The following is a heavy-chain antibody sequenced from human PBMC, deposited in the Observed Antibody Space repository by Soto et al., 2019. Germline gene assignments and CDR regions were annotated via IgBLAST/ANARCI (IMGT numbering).Heavy chain of an antibody. CDR3: ARGRDTVLVPPGMSFGY. V-gene: IGHV1-8*02. CDR1: GYSFTSYE. CDR2: MNPNSGKT. J-gene: IGHJ4*02. D-gene: IGHD2-2*01. Sequence: VQLVQSGAEVKQPGASVKVSCKASGYSFTSYEINWVRQAPGQGLEWMGWMNPNSGKTGYGQKFQGRVTMTRDISQNTIYMELRTLGSEDAAVYYCARGRDTVLVPPGMSFGYWCQGTLVTVSS.